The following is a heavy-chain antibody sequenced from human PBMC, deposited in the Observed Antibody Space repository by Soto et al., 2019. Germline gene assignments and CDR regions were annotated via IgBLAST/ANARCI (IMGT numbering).Heavy chain of an antibody. CDR3: AREFGYGGNSPPPAYFDY. Sequence: QVQLQESGPGLVKPSQTLSLTCTVSGGSISSGDYYWSWIRQPPGKGLEWIGYIYYSGSTYYNPSLKRRVTKSVDTSKNQFSLKLSSVTAADTAVYYCAREFGYGGNSPPPAYFDYWGQGTLVTVSS. V-gene: IGHV4-30-4*01. CDR1: GGSISSGDYY. CDR2: IYYSGST. D-gene: IGHD2-21*02. J-gene: IGHJ4*02.